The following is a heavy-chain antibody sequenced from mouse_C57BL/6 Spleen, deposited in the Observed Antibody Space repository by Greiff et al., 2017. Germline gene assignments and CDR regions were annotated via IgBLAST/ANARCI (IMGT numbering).Heavy chain of an antibody. CDR2: ISDGGSYT. CDR1: GFTFSSYA. Sequence: EVQGVESGGGLVKPGGSLKLSCAASGFTFSSYAMSWVRQTPEKRLEWVATISDGGSYTYYPDNVKGRFTISRDNAKKNLYLQMSHLKSEDTAMYYCARVGLLGAMDYWGQGTSVTVSS. CDR3: ARVGLLGAMDY. D-gene: IGHD2-3*01. V-gene: IGHV5-4*01. J-gene: IGHJ4*01.